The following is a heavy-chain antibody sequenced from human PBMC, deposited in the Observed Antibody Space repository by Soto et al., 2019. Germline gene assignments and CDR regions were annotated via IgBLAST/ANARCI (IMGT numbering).Heavy chain of an antibody. CDR2: IYSAGNT. CDR3: ARDFVVGGPTINYYYGMDV. CDR1: GFTVSSNY. V-gene: IGHV3-66*01. Sequence: QPGGSLRLSCAASGFTVSSNYMSWFRQAPGKGLEWISIIYSAGNTYYADSVKGRFTISRDNSKNTLYLQMNSLGAEDTAVYYCARDFVVGGPTINYYYGMDVWGQGTTVTVSS. J-gene: IGHJ6*02. D-gene: IGHD1-26*01.